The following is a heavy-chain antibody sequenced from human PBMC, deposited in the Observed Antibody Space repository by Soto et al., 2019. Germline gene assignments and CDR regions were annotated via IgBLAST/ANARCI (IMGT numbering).Heavy chain of an antibody. D-gene: IGHD5-12*01. CDR3: ARAVATVVISYFDY. Sequence: PSETLSLTCAVYGGSFSGYYWSWIRQPPGKGLEWIGEINHSGSTNYNPSLKSRVTISVDTSKNQFSLKLSSVTAADTAVYYCARAVATVVISYFDYWGQGTLVTVSS. CDR2: INHSGST. J-gene: IGHJ4*02. CDR1: GGSFSGYY. V-gene: IGHV4-34*01.